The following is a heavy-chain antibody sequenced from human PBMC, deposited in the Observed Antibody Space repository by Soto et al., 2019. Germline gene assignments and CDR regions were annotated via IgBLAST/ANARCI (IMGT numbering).Heavy chain of an antibody. CDR3: ANLLNVAAAGTPHYYGVDV. CDR2: ISFDGSKT. D-gene: IGHD6-13*01. Sequence: VQLVESGGGVVQPGRSLRLSCAASGFTFSIYAMNWVRQAPGKGLEWVAFISFDGSKTYYADSVKGRFTISRDNSRNTVYLQMNNLRPGDAAVYHCANLLNVAAAGTPHYYGVDVWGQGTTDTVS. J-gene: IGHJ6*02. V-gene: IGHV3-30-3*01. CDR1: GFTFSIYA.